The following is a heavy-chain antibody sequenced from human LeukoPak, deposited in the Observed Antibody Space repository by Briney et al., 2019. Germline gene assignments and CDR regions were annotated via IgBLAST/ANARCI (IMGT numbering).Heavy chain of an antibody. J-gene: IGHJ4*02. Sequence: GGSLRLSCAASGFTFSSYGMHWVRQAPGKGLEWVAVISYDGSNKYYADFVKGRFTISRDNSKNTLYLQMNSLRAEDTAVYYCANALMATIAGLDYWGQGTLVTVSS. CDR3: ANALMATIAGLDY. D-gene: IGHD5-12*01. V-gene: IGHV3-30*18. CDR2: ISYDGSNK. CDR1: GFTFSSYG.